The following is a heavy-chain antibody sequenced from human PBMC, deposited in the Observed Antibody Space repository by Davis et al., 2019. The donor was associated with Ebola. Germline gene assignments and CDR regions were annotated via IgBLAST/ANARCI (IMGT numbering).Heavy chain of an antibody. CDR1: GFTVTKDH. D-gene: IGHD2-2*01. Sequence: GGSLRLSCAASGFTVTKDHMSWVRQAPGKGLEWVSYISSDSSTIYYAESVRGRFTVSRDNAKNSLYLQMNSLRDEDTAVYYCARYGGSCTSDSCAYWGQGTLVTVSS. J-gene: IGHJ4*02. CDR2: ISSDSSTI. V-gene: IGHV3-48*02. CDR3: ARYGGSCTSDSCAY.